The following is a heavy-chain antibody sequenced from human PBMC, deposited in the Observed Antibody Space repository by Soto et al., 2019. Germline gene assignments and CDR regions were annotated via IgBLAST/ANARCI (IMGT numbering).Heavy chain of an antibody. V-gene: IGHV3-30*18. CDR3: TKEYIVGTTWGYFES. J-gene: IGHJ4*02. D-gene: IGHD1-26*01. CDR2: ISYDGGNE. CDR1: GFIFSTYG. Sequence: VQLVESGGGVVQPGGSLRLSCAASGFIFSTYGMHWVRQVPGKGLEWVAHISYDGGNEHNADSVKGRFTVSRDNAKNTLSLQLTSLRSEDTAVYYCTKEYIVGTTWGYFESWGQGTLVTVSS.